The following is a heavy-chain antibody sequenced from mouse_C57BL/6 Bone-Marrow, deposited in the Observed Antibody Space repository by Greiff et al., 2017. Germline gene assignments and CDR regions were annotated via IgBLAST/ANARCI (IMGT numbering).Heavy chain of an antibody. D-gene: IGHD4-1*01. CDR1: GYTFTSYW. V-gene: IGHV1-64*01. CDR2: IHPNSGST. CDR3: ARSWDGDYFDD. Sequence: VQLQESGAELVKPGASVKLSCKASGYTFTSYWMHWVKQRPGQGLEWIGMIHPNSGSTNYNEKFKSKATLTVDKSSSTTYMQLSSLTSEDSAVYYCARSWDGDYFDDWGKGTTVTVSS. J-gene: IGHJ2*01.